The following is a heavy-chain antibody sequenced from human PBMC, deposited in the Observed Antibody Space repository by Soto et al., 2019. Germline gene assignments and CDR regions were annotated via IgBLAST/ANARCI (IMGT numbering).Heavy chain of an antibody. CDR2: ISTSGTT. J-gene: IGHJ5*02. CDR1: VASISSYF. CDR3: AREAGPDRWCDP. D-gene: IGHD6-19*01. Sequence: PSETLSLTSTVSVASISSYFWTWIRQPAGKGLDWIGRISTSGTTNYNPSLKSRVNMSVDTSKNHFSLNLSSVTAADTAVYYCAREAGPDRWCDPWGQGTLVTVS. V-gene: IGHV4-4*07.